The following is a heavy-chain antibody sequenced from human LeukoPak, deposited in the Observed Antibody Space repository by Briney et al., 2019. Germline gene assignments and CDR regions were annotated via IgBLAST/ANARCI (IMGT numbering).Heavy chain of an antibody. Sequence: SETLSLTCTVSGGSISSSSYYWGWIRQPPGKGLEWIGSMYYSGSTYYNPSLKSRVTIPVDTSKNQFSLKLSYVTAADTAVYYCARHDPYCVSASCLDYWGQGTLVTVSS. CDR2: MYYSGST. J-gene: IGHJ4*02. CDR3: ARHDPYCVSASCLDY. V-gene: IGHV4-39*01. CDR1: GGSISSSSYY. D-gene: IGHD2-2*01.